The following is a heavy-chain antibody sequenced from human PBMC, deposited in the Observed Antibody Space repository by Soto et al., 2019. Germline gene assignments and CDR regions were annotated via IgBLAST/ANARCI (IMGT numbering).Heavy chain of an antibody. CDR3: ASYRGALYFQS. J-gene: IGHJ4*02. V-gene: IGHV4-59*01. CDR2: VFYGGT. CDR1: GRSTSSNC. Sequence: PSETLSLTCSVSGRSTSSNCWSWIRQSPDKGLEWLGYVFYGGTDYNPSLGGRVSMSVETSKSQFSLKLTSVTVADTAEYYCASYRGALYFQSWGPGILVTVSS. D-gene: IGHD3-16*01.